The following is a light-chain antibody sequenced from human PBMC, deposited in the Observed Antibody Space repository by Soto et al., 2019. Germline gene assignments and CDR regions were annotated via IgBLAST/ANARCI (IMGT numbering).Light chain of an antibody. Sequence: DIQMTQSPSSLSASVGDRVSITCWASQDVNNYLNWYQQKPGKAPRLVIYDTSTLEIGVPSRFGGSGSGTDFTFTIIGLQPEDFGTYYCQQYNNVPYTFGQGTKVEMK. CDR3: QQYNNVPYT. J-gene: IGKJ2*01. CDR2: DTS. CDR1: QDVNNY. V-gene: IGKV1-33*01.